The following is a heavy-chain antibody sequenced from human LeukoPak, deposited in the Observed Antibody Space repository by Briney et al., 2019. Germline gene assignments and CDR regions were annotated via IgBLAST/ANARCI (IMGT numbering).Heavy chain of an antibody. D-gene: IGHD3-10*01. V-gene: IGHV3-23*01. CDR1: GFTFSSFE. Sequence: GGSLRPSCAASGFTFSSFEMSWVRQAPGKGLEWVSAISGSGGSAYYADSVKGRFTISRDNSKNTLYLQMNSLRAEDTAVYYCAKDREVRGKEPNWFDPWGQGTLVTVSS. J-gene: IGHJ5*02. CDR3: AKDREVRGKEPNWFDP. CDR2: ISGSGGSA.